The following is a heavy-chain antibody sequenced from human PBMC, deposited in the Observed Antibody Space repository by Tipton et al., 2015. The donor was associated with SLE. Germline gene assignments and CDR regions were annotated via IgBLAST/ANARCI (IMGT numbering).Heavy chain of an antibody. CDR2: MKGKLHNYAT. V-gene: IGHV3-73*01. J-gene: IGHJ4*02. D-gene: IGHD6-6*01. CDR3: TRLADTSEALRSFDY. CDR1: GFTFSDSS. Sequence: SLRLSCAASGFTFSDSSIHWVRQASGKGLEWVGRMKGKLHNYATAYSGSVRGRFTISRDESRSTAYLQMDSLKSEDTAVYYCTRLADTSEALRSFDYWGQGTLVAVSS.